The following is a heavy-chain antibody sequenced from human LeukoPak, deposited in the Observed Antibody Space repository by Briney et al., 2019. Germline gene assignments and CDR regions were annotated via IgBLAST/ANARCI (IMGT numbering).Heavy chain of an antibody. V-gene: IGHV4-59*01. CDR2: IYSSGTT. Sequence: SETLSLTCTVSGGSINNYYWNWIRQPPGKGLEWIGFIYSSGTTNYNPSLKSRLSFSIDTSKNQFSLKLTSMTAADTAVYYCAREDWYFDLWGRGTLVTVSS. CDR1: GGSINNYY. CDR3: AREDWYFDL. J-gene: IGHJ2*01.